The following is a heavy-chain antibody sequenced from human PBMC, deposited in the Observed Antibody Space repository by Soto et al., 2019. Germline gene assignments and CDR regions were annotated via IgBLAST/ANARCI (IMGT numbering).Heavy chain of an antibody. D-gene: IGHD3-3*01. V-gene: IGHV3-53*04. CDR3: VRVNDFWSGYYFDY. Sequence: GGSLRLSCAASGFTVSSNYMSWVRQAPGKGLEWVSVIYSGGSTYYADSVKGRFTISRHNSKNTLYLQMNSLRAEDTAVYYCVRVNDFWSGYYFDYWREGPLVTVSS. CDR2: IYSGGST. J-gene: IGHJ4*02. CDR1: GFTVSSNY.